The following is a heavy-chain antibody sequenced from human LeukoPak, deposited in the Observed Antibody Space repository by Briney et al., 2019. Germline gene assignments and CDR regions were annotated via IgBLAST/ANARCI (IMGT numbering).Heavy chain of an antibody. CDR1: GFTFSSYS. Sequence: GGSLRLSCAASGFTFSSYSMNWVRQAPGKGLEWVSSISSSSSYIYYADSVKGRFTISRDNAKNSLYLQMNSLRAEDTAVYYCASSEQSGGGFDYWGQGTLVTVSS. D-gene: IGHD3-16*01. CDR2: ISSSSSYI. V-gene: IGHV3-21*01. J-gene: IGHJ4*02. CDR3: ASSEQSGGGFDY.